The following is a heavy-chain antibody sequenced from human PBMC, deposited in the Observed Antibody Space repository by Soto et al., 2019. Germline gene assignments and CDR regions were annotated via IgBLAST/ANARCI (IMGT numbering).Heavy chain of an antibody. CDR1: GYTLTELS. Sequence: GASGKVSCKVSGYTLTELSMHWVRQAPGKGLEWMGGFDPEDGETIYAQKFQGRVTMTEDTSTDTAYMELSSLRSEDTAVYYCATGYSAARDFSIEYAFDIWGQGTMVTVSS. D-gene: IGHD6-6*01. V-gene: IGHV1-24*01. J-gene: IGHJ3*02. CDR3: ATGYSAARDFSIEYAFDI. CDR2: FDPEDGET.